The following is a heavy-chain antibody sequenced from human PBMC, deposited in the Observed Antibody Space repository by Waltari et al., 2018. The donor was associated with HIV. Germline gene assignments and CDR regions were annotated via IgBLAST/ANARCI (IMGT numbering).Heavy chain of an antibody. V-gene: IGHV4-61*02. CDR1: GGSIRSGTSY. J-gene: IGHJ3*02. CDR3: ARRGIQLWFYAFDI. CDR2: IYTSGST. Sequence: QVQLQESGPGLAKPPQTLSPTCTVSGGSIRSGTSYWSWIWQPAGKGLGWIGRIYTSGSTNYNPSLKSRVTISVDTSKNQFSLKLSSVTAADTAVYYCARRGIQLWFYAFDIWGQGTMVTVSS. D-gene: IGHD5-18*01.